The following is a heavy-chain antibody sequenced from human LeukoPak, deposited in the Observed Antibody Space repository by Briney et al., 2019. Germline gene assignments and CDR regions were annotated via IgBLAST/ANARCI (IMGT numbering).Heavy chain of an antibody. J-gene: IGHJ4*02. CDR3: ADSGYSYGPFDY. D-gene: IGHD5-18*01. Sequence: QTGGSLRLSCAASGFTFSSYAMSWVRQAPGKGLEWVSALSGSGGSTYYADSVKGRFTISRDNSKNTLYLQMNSLRGEDTAVYYCADSGYSYGPFDYWGQGTLVTVSS. V-gene: IGHV3-23*01. CDR2: LSGSGGST. CDR1: GFTFSSYA.